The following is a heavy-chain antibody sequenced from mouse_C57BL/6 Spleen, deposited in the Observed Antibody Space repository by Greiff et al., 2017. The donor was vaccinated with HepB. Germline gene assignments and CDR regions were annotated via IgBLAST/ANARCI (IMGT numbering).Heavy chain of an antibody. CDR3: TRLFITSVVAPCAMDY. Sequence: QVQLQQSGAELVRPGASVTLSCKASGYTFTDYEMHWVKQTPVHGLEWIGAIDPETGGTAYNQKFKGKAILTADKSSSTAYMELRSLTSEDSAVYYCTRLFITSVVAPCAMDYWGQGTSVTVSS. D-gene: IGHD1-1*01. CDR1: GYTFTDYE. CDR2: IDPETGGT. J-gene: IGHJ4*01. V-gene: IGHV1-15*01.